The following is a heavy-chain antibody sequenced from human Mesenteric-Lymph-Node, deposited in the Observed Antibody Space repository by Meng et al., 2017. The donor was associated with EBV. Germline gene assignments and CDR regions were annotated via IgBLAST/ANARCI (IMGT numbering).Heavy chain of an antibody. Sequence: QITLKESGPTLVKPTQALTLTCPFSGFSPSTSGVGVGWIRQPPGKALEWLAIIYWDDDKRYSPSLKSRLTITKDTSKNQVVLTMTNMDPVDTATYYCAHSYYYDSSGYYYDRYYFDYWGQGTLVTVSS. CDR2: IYWDDDK. J-gene: IGHJ4*02. CDR1: GFSPSTSGVG. CDR3: AHSYYYDSSGYYYDRYYFDY. V-gene: IGHV2-5*02. D-gene: IGHD3-22*01.